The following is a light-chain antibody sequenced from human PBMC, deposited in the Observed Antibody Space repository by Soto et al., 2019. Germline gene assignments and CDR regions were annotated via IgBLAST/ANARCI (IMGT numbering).Light chain of an antibody. CDR3: QQYSSSSIT. CDR1: KSVSNSN. J-gene: IGKJ5*01. V-gene: IGKV3-20*01. Sequence: PGESATLSCSANKSVSNSNLAWHQQKLGQATRLLMYGASTRASGIPDRFSGSGSGADFTLIINRLEPEDFAVYFCQQYSSSSITFGQGTRLEIK. CDR2: GAS.